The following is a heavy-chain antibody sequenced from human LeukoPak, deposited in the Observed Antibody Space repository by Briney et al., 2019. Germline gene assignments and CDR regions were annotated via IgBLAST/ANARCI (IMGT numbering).Heavy chain of an antibody. Sequence: PSETLSLTCSVSGDSISSYYWNWIRQPAGKGLEWIWRIYSSENTNYNPSLKSRVTMSVDTSKNQFSLKLSTVTAADTAVYYCACQTRNWFDYWGQGTLVTVSS. CDR2: IYSSENT. D-gene: IGHD1-1*01. CDR3: ACQTRNWFDY. CDR1: GDSISSYY. J-gene: IGHJ4*02. V-gene: IGHV4-4*07.